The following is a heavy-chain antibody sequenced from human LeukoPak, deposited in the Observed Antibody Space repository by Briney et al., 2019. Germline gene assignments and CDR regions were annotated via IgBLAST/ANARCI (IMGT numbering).Heavy chain of an antibody. V-gene: IGHV3-53*01. D-gene: IGHD2-2*01. CDR2: IYSGGST. CDR1: GFTVSRNY. Sequence: GGSLRLSCAASGFTVSRNYMSWVRQAPGKGLEWVSVIYSGGSTYYADSVKGRFTISRDNSKNTLYLQMNSLRAEDTAVYYCATYQLLYYYYYMDVWGKGTTVTVSS. CDR3: ATYQLLYYYYYMDV. J-gene: IGHJ6*03.